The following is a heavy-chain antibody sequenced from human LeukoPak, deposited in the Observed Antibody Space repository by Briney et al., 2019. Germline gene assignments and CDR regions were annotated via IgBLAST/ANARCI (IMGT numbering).Heavy chain of an antibody. Sequence: PGGSLRLSCAASGFTFSNAWMSWVRQAPGKGLEWVARIKAGGTTDYAAPVKGRFTISRDDSMNTLSLQMDSLKTGDTAVDYCAGDVPSPFAQIDYWGQGTPVTVSS. D-gene: IGHD3-3*02. CDR1: GFTFSNAW. CDR3: AGDVPSPFAQIDY. CDR2: IKAGGTT. J-gene: IGHJ4*02. V-gene: IGHV3-15*01.